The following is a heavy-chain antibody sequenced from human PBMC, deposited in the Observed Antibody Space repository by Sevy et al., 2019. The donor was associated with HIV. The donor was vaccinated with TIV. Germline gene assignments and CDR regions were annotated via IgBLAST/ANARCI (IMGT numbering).Heavy chain of an antibody. Sequence: GGSPRLSCAGSGFTFSSYSMNWVRQAPGKGLEWVSYISSSSSTIYYADSVKGRFTISRDNAKNSLYLQMNSLRAEDTAVYYCARDPRQYSSGWYDYWGQGTLVTVSS. J-gene: IGHJ4*02. CDR1: GFTFSSYS. D-gene: IGHD6-19*01. V-gene: IGHV3-48*01. CDR3: ARDPRQYSSGWYDY. CDR2: ISSSSSTI.